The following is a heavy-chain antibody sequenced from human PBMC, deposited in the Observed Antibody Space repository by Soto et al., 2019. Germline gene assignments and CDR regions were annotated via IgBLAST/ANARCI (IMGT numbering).Heavy chain of an antibody. Sequence: EVQLVESGGGLIQPGGSLRLSCAASGFTVSSTYMSWVGQAPGKGLEWVSVIYGGGSTYYADSVKGRFTISRDNSKNTLYLQMNSLRAEDTAVYYCARSGYSYGPFDYWGQGTLVTVSS. J-gene: IGHJ4*02. CDR3: ARSGYSYGPFDY. D-gene: IGHD5-18*01. V-gene: IGHV3-53*01. CDR1: GFTVSSTY. CDR2: IYGGGST.